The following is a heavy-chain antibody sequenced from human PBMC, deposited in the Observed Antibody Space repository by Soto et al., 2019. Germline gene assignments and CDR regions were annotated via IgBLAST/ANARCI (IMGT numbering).Heavy chain of an antibody. CDR1: GGSISSGGYY. CDR3: ARDLAGTTYAFDI. CDR2: IYYSGST. J-gene: IGHJ3*02. Sequence: SETLSLTCTVSGGSISSGGYYWSWIRQHPGKGLEWIGYIYYSGSTYYNPSLKSRVTISVDTSKNQFSLKLSSVTAADTAVYYCARDLAGTTYAFDIWGQGTMVTVSS. D-gene: IGHD1-7*01. V-gene: IGHV4-31*03.